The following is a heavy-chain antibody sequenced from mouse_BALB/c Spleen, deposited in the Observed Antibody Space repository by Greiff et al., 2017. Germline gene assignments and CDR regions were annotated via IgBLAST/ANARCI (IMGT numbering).Heavy chain of an antibody. CDR1: GYSITSGYY. D-gene: IGHD3-1*01. V-gene: IGHV3-6*02. CDR3: ARDETREAGFDY. J-gene: IGHJ2*01. CDR2: ISYDGSN. Sequence: EVQVVESGPGLVKPSQSLSLTCSVTGYSITSGYYWNWIRQFPGNKLEWMGYISYDGSNNYNPSLKNRISITRDTSKNQFFLKLNSVTTEDTATYYCARDETREAGFDYWGQGTTLTVSS.